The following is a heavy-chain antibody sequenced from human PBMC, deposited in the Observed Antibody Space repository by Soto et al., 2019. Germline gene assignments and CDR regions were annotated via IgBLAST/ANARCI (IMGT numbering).Heavy chain of an antibody. V-gene: IGHV3-21*06. CDR2: ISSGSDYI. D-gene: IGHD1-26*01. CDR3: GRVAVGNTYLFDY. Sequence: PGGSLRLSCSASGFTFSSYAMHWVRQAPGKGLEWVSSISSGSDYIFYTDSVKGRFTISKDNTKNLVHLQMNNLRAEDTGVYYCGRVAVGNTYLFDYWGQGTLVTVSS. CDR1: GFTFSSYA. J-gene: IGHJ4*02.